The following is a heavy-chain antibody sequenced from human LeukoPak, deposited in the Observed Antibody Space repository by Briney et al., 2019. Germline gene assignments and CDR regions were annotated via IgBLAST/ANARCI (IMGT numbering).Heavy chain of an antibody. J-gene: IGHJ3*02. Sequence: ASVKVSCKASGGTFISYAISWVRQAPGQGLEWMGGIIPIFGTANYAQKLQGRVTITADESTSTAYMELSSLRSEDTAVYYCARYRPRYCSSTSCYIADAFDIWGQGTMVTVSS. V-gene: IGHV1-69*13. CDR2: IIPIFGTA. D-gene: IGHD2-2*02. CDR1: GGTFISYA. CDR3: ARYRPRYCSSTSCYIADAFDI.